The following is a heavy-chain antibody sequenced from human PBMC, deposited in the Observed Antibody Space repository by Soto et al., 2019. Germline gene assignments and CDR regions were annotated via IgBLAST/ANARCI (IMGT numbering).Heavy chain of an antibody. CDR3: ARGLSCISTSCPVGPVDV. D-gene: IGHD2-2*01. CDR2: ISSSGSTI. J-gene: IGHJ6*02. Sequence: QVQLVESGGGLVKPGGSLRLSCAASGFTFSDYYMSWIRQAPGKGLEWVSYISSSGSTIYYADSVKGRFTISRDNAKNSXYLQMNSLRAEDTAVYYCARGLSCISTSCPVGPVDVWGQGTTVTVS. CDR1: GFTFSDYY. V-gene: IGHV3-11*01.